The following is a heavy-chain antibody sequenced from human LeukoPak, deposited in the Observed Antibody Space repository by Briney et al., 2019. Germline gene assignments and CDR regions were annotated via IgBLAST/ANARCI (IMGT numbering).Heavy chain of an antibody. D-gene: IGHD4-23*01. CDR2: IYYSGST. V-gene: IGHV4-59*01. CDR1: GGSISSYY. CDR3: ARSGTVVTRPEGYFDY. Sequence: SETLSLTCTVSGGSISSYYWSWIRQPPGKGLEWIGYIYYSGSTNYNPSLKSRVTISVDTSKNQFSLKLSSVTAADTAVYYCARSGTVVTRPEGYFDYWGQGTLVTVSS. J-gene: IGHJ4*02.